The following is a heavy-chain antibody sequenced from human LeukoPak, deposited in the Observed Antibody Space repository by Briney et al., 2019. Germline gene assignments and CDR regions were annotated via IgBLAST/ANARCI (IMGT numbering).Heavy chain of an antibody. J-gene: IGHJ4*02. Sequence: PGGSLRLSCAASGFTFSSYGMHWVRQAPGKGLEWVAVISYDGSNKYYADSVKGRFTISRDNSKNTLYLQMNSLRAEDTAVYYCAKVMVRGDTRNVFDYWGQGTLATVSS. CDR2: ISYDGSNK. D-gene: IGHD3-10*01. CDR1: GFTFSSYG. CDR3: AKVMVRGDTRNVFDY. V-gene: IGHV3-30*18.